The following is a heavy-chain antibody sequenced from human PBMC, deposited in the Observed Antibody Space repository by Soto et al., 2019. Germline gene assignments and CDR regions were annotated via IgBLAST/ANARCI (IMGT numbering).Heavy chain of an antibody. CDR1: GGSISGSY. CDR2: VYYTGST. CDR3: ARSVAVPGAHIDY. J-gene: IGHJ4*02. Sequence: KPSETLSLTCSVSGGSISGSYWSWIRQSPGKGLEWLGYVYYTGSTNYSPSLGSRVSISVDTSKNEFSLRLSSVTAADTAVYFCARSVAVPGAHIDYWGQGTQVTVS. D-gene: IGHD6-19*01. V-gene: IGHV4-59*01.